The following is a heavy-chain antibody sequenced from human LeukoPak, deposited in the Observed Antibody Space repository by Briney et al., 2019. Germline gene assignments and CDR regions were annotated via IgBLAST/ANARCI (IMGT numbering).Heavy chain of an antibody. J-gene: IGHJ6*02. CDR1: GYTFTSYG. D-gene: IGHD5/OR15-5a*01. CDR3: ARVSTRNGLDV. V-gene: IGHV1-18*01. CDR2: ISTYNGNT. Sequence: ASVKVSCKASGYTFTSYGISWVRQAPGQGLGWMGWISTYNGNTNYAQKVQGRVTLTTDTSTSTVYMELRSLRSDDTAVYYCARVSTRNGLDVRGQGTTVTVSS.